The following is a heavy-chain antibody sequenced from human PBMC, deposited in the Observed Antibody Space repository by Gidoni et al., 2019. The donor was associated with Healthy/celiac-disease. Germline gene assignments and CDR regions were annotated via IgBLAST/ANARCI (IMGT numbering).Heavy chain of an antibody. D-gene: IGHD2-2*01. J-gene: IGHJ6*03. CDR3: ARQDCSSTSCYSYYYYYYMDV. V-gene: IGHV1-69*06. Sequence: QVQLVQSGAEVKKPGSSVKVSCKASGGTFSSYAISWVRQAPGQGLEWMGGIIPIFGTANYAQKFQGRVTITADNSTSTAYMELSSLRSEDTAVYYCARQDCSSTSCYSYYYYYYMDVWGKGTTVTVSS. CDR1: GGTFSSYA. CDR2: IIPIFGTA.